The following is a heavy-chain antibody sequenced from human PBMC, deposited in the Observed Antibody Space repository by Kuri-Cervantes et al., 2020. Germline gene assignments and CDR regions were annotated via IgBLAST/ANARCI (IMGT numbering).Heavy chain of an antibody. CDR2: SSGTNGGDRT. CDR3: ARGTLEQQLVLPDY. D-gene: IGHD6-13*01. CDR1: GFTFDDYA. Sequence: GGSLRLSCAASGFTFDDYAMHWVRQAPGKGLEWVSSSSGTNGGDRTYYSDSVKGRFTISRDNAKNSLYLQMNSLRGEDTGVYYCARGTLEQQLVLPDYWGQGTLVTVSS. V-gene: IGHV3-23*01. J-gene: IGHJ4*02.